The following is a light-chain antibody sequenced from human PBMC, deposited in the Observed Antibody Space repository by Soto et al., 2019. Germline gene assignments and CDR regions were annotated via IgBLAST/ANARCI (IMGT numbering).Light chain of an antibody. V-gene: IGLV2-11*01. CDR2: DVS. CDR3: CSYAGSYTDV. J-gene: IGLJ1*01. CDR1: SSDVGGYNY. Sequence: QSVVTQPRSVSGSPGQSVTISCTGTSSDVGGYNYVSWYQQHPGKAPKLMIYDVSKRPSGVPDRFSGSKSGNTASLTISGLQAEDEADYYCCSYAGSYTDVFGTGPKVTAL.